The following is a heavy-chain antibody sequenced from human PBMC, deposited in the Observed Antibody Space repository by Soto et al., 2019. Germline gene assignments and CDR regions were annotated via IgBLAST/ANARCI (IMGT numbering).Heavy chain of an antibody. J-gene: IGHJ4*02. CDR2: IIPIFGTA. CDR3: ARGRYSGYDPLHYFDY. V-gene: IGHV1-69*01. D-gene: IGHD5-12*01. Sequence: QVQLVQSGAEVKKPGSSVKVSCKASGGTFSSYAISWVQQAPGQGLEWMGGIIPIFGTANYAQTFQGRVTIIADESTSTAYMELSSLRSEDTAVYYCARGRYSGYDPLHYFDYWGQGTLVTVSS. CDR1: GGTFSSYA.